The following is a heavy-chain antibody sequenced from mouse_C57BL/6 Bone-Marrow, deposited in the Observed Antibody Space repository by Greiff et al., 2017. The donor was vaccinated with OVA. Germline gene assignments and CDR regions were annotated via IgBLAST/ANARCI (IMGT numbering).Heavy chain of an antibody. D-gene: IGHD1-1*01. V-gene: IGHV1-64*01. CDR2: IHPNSGST. CDR3: ARWDYYGSSFAY. CDR1: GYTFTSYW. Sequence: QVQLQQPGAELVKPGASVKLSCKASGYTFTSYWMHWVKQRPGQGLEWIGMIHPNSGSTNYNEKFKSKATLTVDKSSSTAYMQLSSLTSEDSAVYYCARWDYYGSSFAYWGQGTLVTVSA. J-gene: IGHJ3*01.